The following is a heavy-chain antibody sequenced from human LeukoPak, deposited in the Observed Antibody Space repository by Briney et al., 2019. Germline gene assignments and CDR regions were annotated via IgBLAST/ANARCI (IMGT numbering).Heavy chain of an antibody. Sequence: GGSLRLSCAASGFTVSSNYMSWVRQAPGKGLEWVSVIYSGGSTYYADSVKGRFTISRDNSKNTLYLQMNSLRAEDTAVYYCASELPSSSWYDYWGQGTLVTVSS. CDR1: GFTVSSNY. D-gene: IGHD6-13*01. CDR3: ASELPSSSWYDY. V-gene: IGHV3-66*01. J-gene: IGHJ4*02. CDR2: IYSGGST.